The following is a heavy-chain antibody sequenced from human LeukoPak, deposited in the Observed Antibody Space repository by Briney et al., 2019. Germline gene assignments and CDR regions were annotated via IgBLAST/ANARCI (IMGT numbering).Heavy chain of an antibody. D-gene: IGHD6-19*01. CDR3: AKGDVSVADSFDY. CDR1: GFTFDDYA. V-gene: IGHV3-9*01. CDR2: ISGNSGSI. Sequence: QPGRSLRLSCAASGFTFDDYAMHWVRQAPGKGLEWVSGISGNSGSIAYADSVKGRFTISRDNARNSLYLQMNSLRPDDTALYYCAKGDVSVADSFDYWGQGTLVTVSS. J-gene: IGHJ4*02.